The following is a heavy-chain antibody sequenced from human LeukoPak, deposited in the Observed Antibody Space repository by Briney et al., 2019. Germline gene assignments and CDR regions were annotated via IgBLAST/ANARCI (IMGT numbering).Heavy chain of an antibody. CDR1: GFTFSSYE. J-gene: IGHJ2*01. CDR3: ARDQWLINWYFDL. D-gene: IGHD5-12*01. Sequence: PGGSLRLSCAASGFTFSSYEMNWVRQAPGQGLEWISYISSSGTTIYYADSVKGRFTISRDNAKNSMYLQMNSLRAEDTAAYYCARDQWLINWYFDLWGRGTLVTVSS. V-gene: IGHV3-48*03. CDR2: ISSSGTTI.